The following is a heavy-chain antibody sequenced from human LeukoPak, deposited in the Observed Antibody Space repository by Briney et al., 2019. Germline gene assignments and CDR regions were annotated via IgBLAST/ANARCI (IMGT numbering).Heavy chain of an antibody. Sequence: GGSLRLSCAASGFTFSTYAMNWVRQAPGKGLEWVSGISGTGGNTYYADSVRGRFTISRDTSKNTLYLQMNTLGTEDTAVYYCPPYFDYWGQGTLVTVSS. J-gene: IGHJ4*02. CDR2: ISGTGGNT. CDR1: GFTFSTYA. V-gene: IGHV3-23*01. CDR3: PPYFDY.